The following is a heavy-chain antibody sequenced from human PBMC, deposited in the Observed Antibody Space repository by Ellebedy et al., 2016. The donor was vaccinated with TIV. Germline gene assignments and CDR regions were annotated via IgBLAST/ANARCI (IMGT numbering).Heavy chain of an antibody. CDR1: GDSVSTDIG. V-gene: IGHV6-1*01. J-gene: IGHJ3*02. CDR3: ARVRSSGWVAFDI. Sequence: SETLSLTCVISGDSVSTDIGWNWIRQSPSRGLEWLGRTYYRSKWNNDYAVSLKSRITINPDTSKNQFSLQLNSVTPGDTAVYYCARVRSSGWVAFDIWGQGTMVTVSS. CDR2: TYYRSKWNN. D-gene: IGHD6-19*01.